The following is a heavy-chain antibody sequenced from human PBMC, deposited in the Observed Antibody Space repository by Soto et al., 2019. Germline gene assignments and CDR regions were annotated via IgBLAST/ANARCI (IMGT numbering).Heavy chain of an antibody. Sequence: QLQLQESGPGLVKPSETLSLTCGVSGGSITSSSYYWGWIRQAPGRGLEWIGTIYYRGSTYYNPSLESRVTISADTSTNQLSLNLRSVTAADTAVYYCASPAGADYTFDYWGQGILVTVSS. J-gene: IGHJ4*02. CDR1: GGSITSSSYY. CDR3: ASPAGADYTFDY. CDR2: IYYRGST. V-gene: IGHV4-39*01. D-gene: IGHD4-4*01.